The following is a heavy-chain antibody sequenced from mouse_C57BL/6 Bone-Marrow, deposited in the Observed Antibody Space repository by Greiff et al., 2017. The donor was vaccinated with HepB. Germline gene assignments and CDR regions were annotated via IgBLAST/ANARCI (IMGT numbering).Heavy chain of an antibody. V-gene: IGHV1-15*01. Sequence: LQESGAELVRPGASVTLSCKASGYTFTDYEMHWVKQTPVHGLEWIGAIDPETGGTAYNQKFKGKAILTADKSSSTAYMELRSLTSEDSAVYYCTRGGGNYDWYFDVWGTGTTVTVSS. CDR3: TRGGGNYDWYFDV. D-gene: IGHD2-1*01. J-gene: IGHJ1*03. CDR1: GYTFTDYE. CDR2: IDPETGGT.